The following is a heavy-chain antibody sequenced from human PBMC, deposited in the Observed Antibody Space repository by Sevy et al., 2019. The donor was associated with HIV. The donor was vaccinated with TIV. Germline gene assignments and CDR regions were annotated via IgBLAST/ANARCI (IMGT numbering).Heavy chain of an antibody. V-gene: IGHV1-18*01. Sequence: ASVKVSCKASGYTFTTYNIVWVRQAPGQGLEWLAWISPYNGNKNCAQRVQGRVTMTTDTFTDTAFLELRSLEFDDTAIYYCARGSTSWYDYWGQGTLVTVSS. D-gene: IGHD2-8*01. CDR2: ISPYNGNK. J-gene: IGHJ4*02. CDR1: GYTFTTYN. CDR3: ARGSTSWYDY.